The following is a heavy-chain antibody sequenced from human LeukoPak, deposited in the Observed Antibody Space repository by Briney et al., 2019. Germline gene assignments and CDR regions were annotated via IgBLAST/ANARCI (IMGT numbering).Heavy chain of an antibody. Sequence: PSQTLSLTCTVSGGSISSGDYYWSWIRQPPGKGLEWIGYIYYSGSTYYNPSLKSRVTISVDTSKNQFSLKLSSVTAADTAVYYCASVLRFLEWLLFDYWGQGTLVTVFS. CDR2: IYYSGST. V-gene: IGHV4-30-4*08. CDR1: GGSISSGDYY. D-gene: IGHD3-3*01. J-gene: IGHJ4*02. CDR3: ASVLRFLEWLLFDY.